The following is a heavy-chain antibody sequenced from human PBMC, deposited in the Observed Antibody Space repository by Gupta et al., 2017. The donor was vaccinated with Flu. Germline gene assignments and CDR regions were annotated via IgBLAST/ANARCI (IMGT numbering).Heavy chain of an antibody. J-gene: IGHJ4*02. CDR2: ISSSSSYI. CDR3: GRDHSTTWRKGNYFDS. Sequence: EVQLVESGGGPVKAGGSLRLSCAVSGFRFRSYDMDWVRQAPGKGLEWVSSISSSSSYIYYADSVKGRFTISRDNAQNSVFLQMDSLRADDTAVYYCGRDHSTTWRKGNYFDSWGQGTLVTVSS. D-gene: IGHD5-18*01. CDR1: GFRFRSYD. V-gene: IGHV3-21*06.